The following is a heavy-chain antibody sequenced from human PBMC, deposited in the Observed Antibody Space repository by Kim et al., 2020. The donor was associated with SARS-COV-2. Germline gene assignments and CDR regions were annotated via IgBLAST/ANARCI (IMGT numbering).Heavy chain of an antibody. CDR2: K. D-gene: IGHD2-8*01. V-gene: IGHV3-33*01. J-gene: IGHJ4*02. CDR3: ARARDEWYFDY. Sequence: KYYADYVKDRFTISKDNAKNMLYLQMSSLRVEDTAIYYCARARDEWYFDYWGQGTLVTVSS.